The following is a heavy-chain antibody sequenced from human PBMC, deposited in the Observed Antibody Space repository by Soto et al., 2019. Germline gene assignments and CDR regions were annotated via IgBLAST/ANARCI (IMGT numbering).Heavy chain of an antibody. J-gene: IGHJ4*02. D-gene: IGHD6-13*01. V-gene: IGHV4-34*01. CDR3: ARRAAADIMFDY. CDR1: AGSFSGYY. CDR2: ITHNGST. Sequence: QVQLQQWGAGLLKPTETLSLTCAVYAGSFSGYYWSWIHQPPGKRLEWIGEITHNGSTHYNPSLKSRVTISVDTSKNQSSLKLSSVTAADTAVYYGARRAAADIMFDYWVQGTLVTVSS.